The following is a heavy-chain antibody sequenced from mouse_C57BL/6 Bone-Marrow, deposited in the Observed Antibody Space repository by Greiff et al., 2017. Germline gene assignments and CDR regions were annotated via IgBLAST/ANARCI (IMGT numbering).Heavy chain of an antibody. V-gene: IGHV14-4*01. D-gene: IGHD1-1*01. CDR2: IDPENGDT. J-gene: IGHJ2*01. Sequence: EVQLQESGAELVRPGASVKLSCTASGFNIKDDYMHWVKQRPEQGLEWIGWIDPENGDTEYASKFQGKATITADTSSNTAYLQLSSLTSEDTAVYYCTTGYCGSSYSYWGQGTTLTVSS. CDR1: GFNIKDDY. CDR3: TTGYCGSSYSY.